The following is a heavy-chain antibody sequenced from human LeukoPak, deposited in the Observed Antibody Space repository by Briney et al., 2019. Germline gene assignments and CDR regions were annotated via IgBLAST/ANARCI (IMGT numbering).Heavy chain of an antibody. V-gene: IGHV4-61*02. CDR3: ARDSAAGSYYYYTDV. D-gene: IGHD1-1*01. CDR2: IYTSGYT. Sequence: PSETLSLTCTVSGVSISSSNYYWAWIRQPAGKGLEWIGRIYTSGYTNYNPSLKSRATISVDTSKNQFSLNLTSVTAADTAVYYCARDSAAGSYYYYTDVWGKGTTVTISS. J-gene: IGHJ6*03. CDR1: GVSISSSNYY.